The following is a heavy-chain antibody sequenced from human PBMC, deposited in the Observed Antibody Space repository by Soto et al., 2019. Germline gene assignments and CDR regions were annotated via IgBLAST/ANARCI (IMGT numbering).Heavy chain of an antibody. V-gene: IGHV4-30-2*01. CDR3: ARVGYGEYNWFDP. J-gene: IGHJ5*02. CDR2: IYHSGST. D-gene: IGHD5-12*01. Sequence: SETLSLTCAVSGGSISSGGYSWSWIRQPPGKGLEWIGYIYHSGSTYYNPSLKSRVTISVDRSKNQFSLKLSSVTAADTAVYYCARVGYGEYNWFDPWGQGTMVTVSS. CDR1: GGSISSGGYS.